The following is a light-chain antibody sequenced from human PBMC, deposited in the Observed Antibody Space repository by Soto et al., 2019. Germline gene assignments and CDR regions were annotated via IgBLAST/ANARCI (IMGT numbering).Light chain of an antibody. CDR1: QSISSK. J-gene: IGKJ2*01. CDR2: GAS. Sequence: EILMTQSPATLSVSPGERATLSCRASQSISSKLAWYQKKPGQAPRLLIYGASARASGISARFSGSGSGTEFTLTISSLQSEDFAVYYCQQYSDWPMYTFGQGTKLEIK. CDR3: QQYSDWPMYT. V-gene: IGKV3-15*01.